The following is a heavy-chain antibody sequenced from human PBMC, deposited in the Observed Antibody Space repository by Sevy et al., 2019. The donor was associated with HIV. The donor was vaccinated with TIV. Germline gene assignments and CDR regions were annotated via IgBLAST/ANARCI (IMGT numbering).Heavy chain of an antibody. CDR2: MSGRGDSR. CDR1: GFRFGSQA. V-gene: IGHV3-23*01. J-gene: IGHJ4*01. D-gene: IGHD3-3*01. Sequence: GGSLRLSCVGSGFRFGSQAMSWVRQAPGKGLEWVSGMSGRGDSRGYAHSVKGRFPISRDNSKNTVYLQMNSLTAEDTDLYYCAKDVPDQSWYDDFWSGSPCFDYWGRGILVTVSS. CDR3: AKDVPDQSWYDDFWSGSPCFDY.